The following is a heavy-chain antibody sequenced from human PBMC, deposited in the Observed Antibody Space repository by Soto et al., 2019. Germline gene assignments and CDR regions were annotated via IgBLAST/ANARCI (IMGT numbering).Heavy chain of an antibody. V-gene: IGHV3-30*03. CDR1: GFTFSSYG. Sequence: HPGGSLRLSCAASGFTFSSYGMHWVRQAPGKGLEWVAVISYDGSNKYYADSVKGRFTISRDNSKNTLYLQMNSLKASDTAMYYCARQVGAAAIIDYWGQGTLVTVSS. J-gene: IGHJ4*02. D-gene: IGHD1-26*01. CDR2: ISYDGSNK. CDR3: ARQVGAAAIIDY.